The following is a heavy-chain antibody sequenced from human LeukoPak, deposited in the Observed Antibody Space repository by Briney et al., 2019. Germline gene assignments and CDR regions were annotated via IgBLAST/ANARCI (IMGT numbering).Heavy chain of an antibody. CDR3: ARGRGSTGLYYFDY. CDR2: IYHSGST. CDR1: GGSISSSSYY. V-gene: IGHV4-61*05. J-gene: IGHJ4*02. Sequence: SETLSLTCTVSGGSISSSSYYWNWIRQPPGKGLEWIGYIYHSGSTNYNPSLQSRVTISVDTSKNQFSLKLSSVTAADTAVYYCARGRGSTGLYYFDYWGQGTLVTVSS. D-gene: IGHD6-25*01.